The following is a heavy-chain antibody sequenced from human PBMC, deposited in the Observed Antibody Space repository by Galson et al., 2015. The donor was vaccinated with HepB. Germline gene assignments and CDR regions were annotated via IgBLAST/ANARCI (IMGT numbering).Heavy chain of an antibody. CDR1: GGTFSSYA. V-gene: IGHV1-69*13. CDR3: ARGATQDIVVVVAARGLDAFDI. Sequence: SVKVSCKASGGTFSSYAISWVRQAPGQGLEWMGGIIPIFGTANYAQKFQGRVTITADESTSTAYMELSSLRSEDTAVYYCARGATQDIVVVVAARGLDAFDIWGQGTMVTVSS. CDR2: IIPIFGTA. J-gene: IGHJ3*02. D-gene: IGHD2-15*01.